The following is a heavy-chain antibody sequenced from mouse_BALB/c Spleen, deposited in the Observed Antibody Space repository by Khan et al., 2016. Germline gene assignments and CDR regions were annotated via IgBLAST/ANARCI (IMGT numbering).Heavy chain of an antibody. CDR3: DRWALYFDY. J-gene: IGHJ2*01. V-gene: IGHV1S127*01. D-gene: IGHD2-3*01. CDR2: IDPSSSET. Sequence: QVRLQQSGPELVRPGASVKMSCKASGYTFTSYWMHWVKQRPGQGLEWIGMIDPSSSETRLNQKFKDKATLFKDKATLNVDKSSNTPYMQLSSLTSEVSTVDDGDRWALYFDYWGQGTTPAVSA. CDR1: GYTFTSYW.